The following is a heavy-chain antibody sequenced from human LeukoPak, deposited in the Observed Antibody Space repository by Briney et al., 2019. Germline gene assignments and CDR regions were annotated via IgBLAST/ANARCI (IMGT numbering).Heavy chain of an antibody. D-gene: IGHD6-19*01. CDR1: GYTFTGYY. J-gene: IGHJ4*02. V-gene: IGHV1-2*02. CDR3: ARGWLTPDY. Sequence: RASVKVSCKASGYTFTGYYMHWVRQAPGQGLEWMGWINPNSGGTNYAQKFQGRVTMTRNTSISTAYMELSSLRSEDTAVYYCARGWLTPDYWGQGTLVTVSS. CDR2: INPNSGGT.